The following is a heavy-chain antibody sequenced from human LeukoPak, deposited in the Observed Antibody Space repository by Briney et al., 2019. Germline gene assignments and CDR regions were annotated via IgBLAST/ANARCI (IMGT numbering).Heavy chain of an antibody. V-gene: IGHV3-30-3*01. J-gene: IGHJ4*02. CDR3: ARDRDTAMGL. CDR1: GFTFSNFW. Sequence: GGSLRLSCAASGFTFSNFWMNWVRQAPGKGLEWVAIISYDGNDKYYTDSVKGRFTISRDKSKNTLYLQMNSLRAEDTAVYYCARDRDTAMGLWGQGTLVTVSS. CDR2: ISYDGNDK. D-gene: IGHD5-18*01.